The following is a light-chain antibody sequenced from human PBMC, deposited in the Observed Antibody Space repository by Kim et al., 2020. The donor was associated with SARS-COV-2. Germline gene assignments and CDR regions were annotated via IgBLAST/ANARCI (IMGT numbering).Light chain of an antibody. J-gene: IGKJ4*01. V-gene: IGKV3-11*01. Sequence: LSPRERAALSCRASQSGSSNLVWYQQKPGQAPRLLLYDASNRAAGIPARFSGSGSGTDFTLTISSLEPEDVSVYYCQQRSNWPLTFGGGTKVDIK. CDR1: QSGSSN. CDR3: QQRSNWPLT. CDR2: DAS.